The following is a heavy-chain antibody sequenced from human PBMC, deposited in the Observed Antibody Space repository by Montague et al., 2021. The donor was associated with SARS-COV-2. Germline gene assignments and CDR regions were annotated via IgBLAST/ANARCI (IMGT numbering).Heavy chain of an antibody. V-gene: IGHV4-59*01. CDR2: IYYRGST. CDR3: AREGLHNWFDP. J-gene: IGHJ5*02. Sequence: SEILSLTCTVSNGSINSYYWSWVRQPPGKRLEWIGYIYYRGSTNYNPSLESRVTMSIDTSKNQLSLKLRSETAADTAVYFCAREGLHNWFDPWGQGTLVIVSS. CDR1: NGSINSYY.